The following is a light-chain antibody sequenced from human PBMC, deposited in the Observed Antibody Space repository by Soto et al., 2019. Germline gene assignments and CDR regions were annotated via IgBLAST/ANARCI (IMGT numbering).Light chain of an antibody. V-gene: IGLV2-11*01. CDR3: CSFSGTSTLYV. J-gene: IGLJ1*01. CDR2: DVT. Sequence: ALTQPRSVSGSPGQSVTISCTGTTSDLGSYDYVSWYQQHPGRAPKLMIYDVTKRPSGVPDRFSGSKSGNTASLTISRLQTEDEADYYCCSFSGTSTLYVFGTGTKVTVL. CDR1: TSDLGSYDY.